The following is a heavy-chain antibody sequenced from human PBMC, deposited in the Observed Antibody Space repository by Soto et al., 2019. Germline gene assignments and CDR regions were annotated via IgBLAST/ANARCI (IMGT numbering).Heavy chain of an antibody. J-gene: IGHJ4*02. V-gene: IGHV3-33*01. CDR1: GFTFSSYG. CDR2: IWYDGSNK. D-gene: IGHD3-16*02. CDR3: ARLPRYEQVDY. Sequence: QVQLVESGGGVVQPGRSLRLSCAASGFTFSSYGMHWVRQAPGKGLEWVAVIWYDGSNKYYADSVKGRFTISRDNSKNTLYLQMNSLRAEDTAVYYCARLPRYEQVDYWGQGTLVTVSS.